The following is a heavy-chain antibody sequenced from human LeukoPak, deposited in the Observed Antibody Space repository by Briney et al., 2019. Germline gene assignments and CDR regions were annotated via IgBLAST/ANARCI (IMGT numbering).Heavy chain of an antibody. D-gene: IGHD5-12*01. CDR1: GGSISSYY. J-gene: IGHJ6*02. Sequence: SETLSLTCTVSGGSISSYYWSWIRQPPGKGLKWIGYIYYSGSTNYNPSLKSRVTISVDTSKNQFSLELSSVTAADTAVYYCARATWILSGMDVWGQGTTVTVSS. V-gene: IGHV4-59*01. CDR3: ARATWILSGMDV. CDR2: IYYSGST.